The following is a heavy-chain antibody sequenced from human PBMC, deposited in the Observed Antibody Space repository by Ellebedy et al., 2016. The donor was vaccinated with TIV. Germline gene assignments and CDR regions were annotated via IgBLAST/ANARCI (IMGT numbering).Heavy chain of an antibody. CDR3: ARAYYGSGSFYPEIDY. V-gene: IGHV1-18*01. J-gene: IGHJ4*02. Sequence: ASVKVSXXASGYMFTSYGMSWVRQVPGQGLEWMGWISAFNGDTYYGPKVQGRVTMTTDPATTTAYMELKSLRYEDTAVYYCARAYYGSGSFYPEIDYWGQGTLVTVSS. CDR2: ISAFNGDT. D-gene: IGHD3-10*01. CDR1: GYMFTSYG.